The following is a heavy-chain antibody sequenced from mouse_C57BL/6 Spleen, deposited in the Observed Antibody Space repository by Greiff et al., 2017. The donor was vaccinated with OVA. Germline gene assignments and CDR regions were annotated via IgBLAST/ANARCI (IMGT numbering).Heavy chain of an antibody. J-gene: IGHJ2*01. CDR1: GYAFSSSW. CDR2: IYPGDGDT. V-gene: IGHV1-82*01. Sequence: QVHVKQSGPELVKPGASVKISCKASGYAFSSSWMNWVKQRPGQGLEWIGRIYPGDGDTNYNGKFKGKATLTADKSSSTAYMQLSSLTSEDSAVYFCARDSSGYGDYFGYWGQGTTLTVSS. CDR3: ARDSSGYGDYFGY. D-gene: IGHD3-2*02.